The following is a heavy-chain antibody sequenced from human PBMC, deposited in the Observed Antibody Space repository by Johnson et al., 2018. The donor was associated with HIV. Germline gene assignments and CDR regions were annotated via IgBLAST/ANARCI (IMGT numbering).Heavy chain of an antibody. CDR1: GFTFSSYA. CDR3: ARDPRARSQYNCPALAFDM. D-gene: IGHD1-20*01. V-gene: IGHV3-30*14. Sequence: QMQLVESGGGVVQPGRSLRLSCAASGFTFSSYAMHWVRQAPGKGLEWVAVISYDGSNKYYADSVKGRFTISRDNSKNTLYLQMGSLRAEDMAVDYCARDPRARSQYNCPALAFDMWGQGTMVTV. J-gene: IGHJ3*02. CDR2: ISYDGSNK.